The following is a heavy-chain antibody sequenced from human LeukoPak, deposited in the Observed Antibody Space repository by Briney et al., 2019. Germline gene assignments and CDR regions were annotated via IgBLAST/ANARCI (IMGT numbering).Heavy chain of an antibody. CDR1: GYTFTGHY. CDR2: INPKSGVT. J-gene: IGHJ4*01. V-gene: IGHV1-2*02. D-gene: IGHD3-22*01. CDR3: ARALRYDDSSGYYAY. Sequence: GASAKVSCKASGYTFTGHYMHWVRQSPGQGPEWMGWINPKSGVTNYAQTFQGRVTMTRDTSISIVYMELSRLTLDDTAVYYCARALRYDDSSGYYAYWGQGTLVTVSS.